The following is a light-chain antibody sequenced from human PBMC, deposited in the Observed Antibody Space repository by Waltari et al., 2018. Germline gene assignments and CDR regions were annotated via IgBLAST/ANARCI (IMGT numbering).Light chain of an antibody. CDR3: QQSHTPPWT. CDR2: GSS. CDR1: QNISPY. V-gene: IGKV1-39*01. J-gene: IGKJ1*01. Sequence: DIQMTQSPSSLSASVADRVTITCRASQNISPYLNWYQQKPVTVPEVLIYGSSSLQGWVPSRFSDGEAGADFTFTIDSLQPEDRATYYCQQSHTPPWTFGQGTKVEIK.